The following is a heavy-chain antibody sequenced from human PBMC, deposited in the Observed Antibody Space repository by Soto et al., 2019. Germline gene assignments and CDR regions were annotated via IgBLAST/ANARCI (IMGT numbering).Heavy chain of an antibody. CDR2: MYYSGST. J-gene: IGHJ4*02. V-gene: IGHV4-59*01. Sequence: SEALSLTCTVSGGFIIRYYWSGIRQSPGKGLEWIGYMYYSGSTNYNPSLKSRVTISIDTSRNQFSLKLSSVTAADTAVYYCARGTFGVVKDWGQGTLVTVSS. CDR1: GGFIIRYY. CDR3: ARGTFGVVKD. D-gene: IGHD3-3*01.